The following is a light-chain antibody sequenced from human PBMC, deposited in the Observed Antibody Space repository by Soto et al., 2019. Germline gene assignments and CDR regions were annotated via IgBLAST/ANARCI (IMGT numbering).Light chain of an antibody. CDR3: QQSYNIQALT. V-gene: IGKV1-39*01. CDR2: GAA. J-gene: IGKJ4*01. CDR1: QNIRNY. Sequence: DIQMTQSPSSLSASVGDRVAITCRASQNIRNYLNWYQQKPGKAPKVMIYGAASLQSGVPSSFSVSGSGTNFTLTINSLQPEDYATYYCQQSYNIQALTVGGGTTVESK.